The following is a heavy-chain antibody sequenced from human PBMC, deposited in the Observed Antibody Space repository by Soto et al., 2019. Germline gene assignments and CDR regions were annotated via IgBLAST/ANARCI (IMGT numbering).Heavy chain of an antibody. J-gene: IGHJ4*02. CDR3: TAAYGDYASDY. CDR1: GVTFTHAW. Sequence: EVQLVESGGGLVKPGGSLRLSCAASGVTFTHAWMNWVRQAPGKGLEWVGRITSTTDGGTPDYAAPVKGRFTISRDDSESTLYRQMNSLKTEDTAVYYCTAAYGDYASDYWGQGTLVTVSS. V-gene: IGHV3-15*01. D-gene: IGHD4-17*01. CDR2: ITSTTDGGTP.